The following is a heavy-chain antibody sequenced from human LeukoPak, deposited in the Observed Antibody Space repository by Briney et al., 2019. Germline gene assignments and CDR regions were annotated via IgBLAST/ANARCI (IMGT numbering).Heavy chain of an antibody. Sequence: SVTVSCKASGGTFSSYAISWVRQAPGQGLEWMGGIIPIFGTANYAQKFQGRVTITADESTSTAYMELSSLRSEDTAVYYCWFSDSSSTSLDAFDIWGQGTMVTVSS. V-gene: IGHV1-69*13. CDR3: WFSDSSSTSLDAFDI. CDR2: IIPIFGTA. D-gene: IGHD3-22*01. J-gene: IGHJ3*02. CDR1: GGTFSSYA.